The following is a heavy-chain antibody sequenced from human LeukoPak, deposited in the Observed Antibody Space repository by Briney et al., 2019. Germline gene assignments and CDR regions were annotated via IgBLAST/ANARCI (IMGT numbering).Heavy chain of an antibody. J-gene: IGHJ4*02. D-gene: IGHD4-17*01. CDR3: ASTITVTTDY. Sequence: SETLSLTCTVSGGSISSYYWGWIRQPPGKGLEWIGSIYHSGSVYFNPSLKSRVTISVDTSNNQFSLKLSSVTAADTAVYYCASTITVTTDYWGQGTLVTVSS. CDR1: GGSISSYY. V-gene: IGHV4-38-2*02. CDR2: IYHSGSV.